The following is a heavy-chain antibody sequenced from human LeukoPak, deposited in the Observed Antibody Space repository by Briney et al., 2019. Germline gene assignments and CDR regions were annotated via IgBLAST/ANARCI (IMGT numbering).Heavy chain of an antibody. CDR3: ARGGYCSSTSCYAGSYYGMDV. J-gene: IGHJ6*02. Sequence: ASVKVSCKASGYTFTSYGISWVRQAPGQGLEWMGWTSAYNGNTNYAQKLQGRVTMTTDTSTSTAYMELRSLRSDDTAVYYCARGGYCSSTSCYAGSYYGMDVWGQGTTVTVSS. D-gene: IGHD2-2*03. CDR2: TSAYNGNT. V-gene: IGHV1-18*01. CDR1: GYTFTSYG.